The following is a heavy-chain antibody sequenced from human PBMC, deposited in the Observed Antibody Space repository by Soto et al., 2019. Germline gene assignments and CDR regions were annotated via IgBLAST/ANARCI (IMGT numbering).Heavy chain of an antibody. J-gene: IGHJ4*02. Sequence: GGSLRLSCAASGFTFSSYWMHCVRQAPGKGLVWVSRINSDGSSTSYADSVKGRFTISRDNAKNTLYLQMNSLRAEDTAVYYCARDRVRYYDSSGYGYWGQGTLVTVSS. V-gene: IGHV3-74*01. CDR1: GFTFSSYW. CDR3: ARDRVRYYDSSGYGY. CDR2: INSDGSST. D-gene: IGHD3-22*01.